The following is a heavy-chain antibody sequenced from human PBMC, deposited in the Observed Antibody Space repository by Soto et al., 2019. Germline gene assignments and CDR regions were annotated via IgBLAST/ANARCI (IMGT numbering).Heavy chain of an antibody. CDR2: IYPGDSDT. CDR3: ASTVEYSSSWIAFDI. D-gene: IGHD6-6*01. V-gene: IGHV5-51*01. CDR1: GYSFTSYW. J-gene: IGHJ3*02. Sequence: GESLKISCKGSGYSFTSYWIGWVRQMPGKGLEWMGIIYPGDSDTRYSPSIQGQVTISADKSISPAYLQWSRRKASDAAVYYCASTVEYSSSWIAFDIWGQGTMVTVSS.